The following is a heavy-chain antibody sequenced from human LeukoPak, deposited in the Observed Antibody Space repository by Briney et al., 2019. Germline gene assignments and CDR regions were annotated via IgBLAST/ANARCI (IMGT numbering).Heavy chain of an antibody. CDR3: ARDLLVGSSFDL. Sequence: GASVKVSCKASGYTFTSYDISWLRQAPGQGPEWMGWISANNDTTNYVQKLQGRVTMTTDTSTSTAYMELRGLRSDDTAVYYCARDLLVGSSFDLWGQGTVVTVSS. CDR2: ISANNDTT. D-gene: IGHD1-26*01. CDR1: GYTFTSYD. V-gene: IGHV1-18*01. J-gene: IGHJ3*01.